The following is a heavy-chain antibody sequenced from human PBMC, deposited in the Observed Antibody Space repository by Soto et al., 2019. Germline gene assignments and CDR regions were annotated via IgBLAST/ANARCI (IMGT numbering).Heavy chain of an antibody. J-gene: IGHJ4*02. CDR2: INHSENT. CDR3: ARAREMATIFDY. D-gene: IGHD5-12*01. V-gene: IGHV4-34*01. Sequence: QVQLQHWGAGLLKPSETLSLTCAVYSGSFSGFYWSWIRQTPGKGLEWIGEINHSENTNYNPSLKSRVIMSVDRSKNQFSLRLSSVTAADTAVYYCARAREMATIFDYWGQGTLVTVSS. CDR1: SGSFSGFY.